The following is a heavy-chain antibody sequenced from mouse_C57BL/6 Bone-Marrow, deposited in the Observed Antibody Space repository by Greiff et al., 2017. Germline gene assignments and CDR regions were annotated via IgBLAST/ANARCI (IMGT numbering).Heavy chain of an antibody. V-gene: IGHV1-81*01. CDR1: GYTFTSYG. D-gene: IGHD1-1*01. CDR2: IYPRSGNT. J-gene: IGHJ4*01. Sequence: QVQLQQSGAELARPGASVKLSCKASGYTFTSYGISWVKQRTGQGLEWIGEIYPRSGNTYYNEKFKGKATLTADKFSSTAYMELRSLTSEDSAVYFCALSFCYCSSPYYAMDYWGQGTSVTVSS. CDR3: ALSFCYCSSPYYAMDY.